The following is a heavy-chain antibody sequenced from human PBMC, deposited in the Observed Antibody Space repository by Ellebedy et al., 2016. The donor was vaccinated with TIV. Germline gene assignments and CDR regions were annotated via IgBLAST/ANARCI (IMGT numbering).Heavy chain of an antibody. CDR2: IIPILGIA. J-gene: IGHJ4*02. V-gene: IGHV1-69*04. Sequence: SVKVSXXASGGTFSSYAISWVRQAPGQGLEWMGRIIPILGIANYAQKFQGRVTITADKSTSTAYMELSSLRSEDTAVYYCAAPNSPGAYDSSGYPHWGQGTLVTVSS. CDR3: AAPNSPGAYDSSGYPH. D-gene: IGHD3-22*01. CDR1: GGTFSSYA.